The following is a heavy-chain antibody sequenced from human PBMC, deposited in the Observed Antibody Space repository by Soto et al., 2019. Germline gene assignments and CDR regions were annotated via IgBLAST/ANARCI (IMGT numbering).Heavy chain of an antibody. D-gene: IGHD3-9*01. J-gene: IGHJ4*02. CDR2: ISGSGGST. Sequence: LRLSCAASGFTFSSYAMSWVRQAPGKGLEWVSAISGSGGSTYYADSVKGRFTISRDNSKNTLYLQMNSLRAEDTAVYYCAKGPFDILTGYFNVIPTAQLGYWGQGTLVTVSS. V-gene: IGHV3-23*01. CDR1: GFTFSSYA. CDR3: AKGPFDILTGYFNVIPTAQLGY.